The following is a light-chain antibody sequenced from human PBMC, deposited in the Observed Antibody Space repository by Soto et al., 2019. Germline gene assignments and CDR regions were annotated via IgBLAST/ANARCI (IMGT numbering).Light chain of an antibody. Sequence: QSALTQPASVSGSPGQSITISCTGTSSDVGGYKLVSWYQQHPGKAPKLLIYEVSNRPSGVSNRFSGSKSGNTASLTISGLQAEDEADYYCSSYTSSTTLVFGTGTKLTVL. CDR3: SSYTSSTTLV. CDR1: SSDVGGYKL. J-gene: IGLJ1*01. CDR2: EVS. V-gene: IGLV2-14*01.